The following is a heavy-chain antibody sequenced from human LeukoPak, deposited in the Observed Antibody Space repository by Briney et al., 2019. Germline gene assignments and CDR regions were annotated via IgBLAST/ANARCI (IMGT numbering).Heavy chain of an antibody. J-gene: IGHJ3*02. V-gene: IGHV3-7*01. CDR2: IKQDGSEK. Sequence: PGGSLRLSCAASGFTFSSYWMNWVRQAPGKGLEWVANIKQDGSEKYYVGSVQGRFTISRDNAKNSLYLQMNSLRAEDTAVYYCASPEWLPDSFDIWGQGTMVTVSS. CDR3: ASPEWLPDSFDI. D-gene: IGHD3-3*01. CDR1: GFTFSSYW.